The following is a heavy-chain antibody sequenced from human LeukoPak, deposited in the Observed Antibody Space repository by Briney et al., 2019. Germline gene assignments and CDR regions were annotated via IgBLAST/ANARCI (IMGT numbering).Heavy chain of an antibody. Sequence: ASVKVSCKASGYTFTNYFMHWVRQAPGQGLEWMGTINPNDGTTSYAQNFQGRVTMTRDTSTSTFYMELSSLRSEDTALYFCARARGYSGYHPIDYWGQGTLVTVSS. J-gene: IGHJ4*02. D-gene: IGHD5-12*01. V-gene: IGHV1-46*01. CDR1: GYTFTNYF. CDR2: INPNDGTT. CDR3: ARARGYSGYHPIDY.